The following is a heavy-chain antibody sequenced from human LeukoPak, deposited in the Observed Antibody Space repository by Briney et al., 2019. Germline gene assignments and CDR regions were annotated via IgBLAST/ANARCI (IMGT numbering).Heavy chain of an antibody. Sequence: GGSLRLSCAASGFTFSSYAMHWVRQAPGKGLEWVAVISYDGSNKYYADSVKGRFTISRDNSKNTLYLQMNSLRAEDTAVYYCAREGVAAAGKRVEGFDYWGQGTLVTVSS. CDR2: ISYDGSNK. V-gene: IGHV3-30*04. J-gene: IGHJ4*02. D-gene: IGHD6-13*01. CDR1: GFTFSSYA. CDR3: AREGVAAAGKRVEGFDY.